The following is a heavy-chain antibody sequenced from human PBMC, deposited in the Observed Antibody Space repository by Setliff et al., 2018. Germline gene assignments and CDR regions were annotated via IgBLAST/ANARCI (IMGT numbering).Heavy chain of an antibody. Sequence: PSETLSLTCTVSGDSISSRRSYWGWFRQPAGKGLEWIGQIYTSWSTNYNPSLKSRVTISLDTSKNQLSLNLRSVTAADTAVYYCARAISGWYSAHYYYMDVWGKGNSGHRLL. V-gene: IGHV4-61*09. CDR1: GDSISSRRSY. CDR3: ARAISGWYSAHYYYMDV. D-gene: IGHD6-19*01. CDR2: IYTSWST. J-gene: IGHJ6*03.